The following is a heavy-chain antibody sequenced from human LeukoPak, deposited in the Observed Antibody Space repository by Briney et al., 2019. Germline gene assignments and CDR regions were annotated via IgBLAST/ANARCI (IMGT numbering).Heavy chain of an antibody. CDR2: ISSTSGSTI. V-gene: IGHV3-48*03. Sequence: GGSLRLSCAASGFTFSSYEMNWVRQAPGKGLEWVSYISSTSGSTIYYADSVKGRFTISRDNSKNTGYLQMNSLRGDDTAVYYCAKSTGYSSGWFDYWGQGTLVTVSS. J-gene: IGHJ4*02. CDR1: GFTFSSYE. CDR3: AKSTGYSSGWFDY. D-gene: IGHD6-19*01.